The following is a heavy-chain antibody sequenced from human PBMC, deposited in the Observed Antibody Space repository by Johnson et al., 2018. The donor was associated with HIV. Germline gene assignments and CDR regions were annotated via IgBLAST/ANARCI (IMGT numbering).Heavy chain of an antibody. CDR1: GFTFSSYG. Sequence: QVQLVESGGGVVQPGRSLRLSCAVSGFTFSSYGMHWVRRAPGKGLEWVAVISYDGSNKYYADSVKGRFTISRDNSKNTLYLQMNSLRADDTAVYYCARDLRLSSGQWLVQGGAFDIWGQGTMVTVSS. CDR2: ISYDGSNK. D-gene: IGHD6-19*01. J-gene: IGHJ3*02. CDR3: ARDLRLSSGQWLVQGGAFDI. V-gene: IGHV3-30*03.